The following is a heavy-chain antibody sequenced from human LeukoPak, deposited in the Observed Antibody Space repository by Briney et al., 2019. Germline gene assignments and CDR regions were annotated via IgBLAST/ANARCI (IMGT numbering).Heavy chain of an antibody. CDR3: ARDWSSGWYWGDY. D-gene: IGHD6-19*01. CDR2: INPSGGST. CDR1: GYTFTSYY. Sequence: EASVTVSCTASGYTFTSYYMHWVRQAPGQGLEWMGIINPSGGSTSYAQKFQGRVTITRDTSTSTVYMELSSLSSEDTAVYYCARDWSSGWYWGDYWGQGTLVTVSS. V-gene: IGHV1-46*01. J-gene: IGHJ4*02.